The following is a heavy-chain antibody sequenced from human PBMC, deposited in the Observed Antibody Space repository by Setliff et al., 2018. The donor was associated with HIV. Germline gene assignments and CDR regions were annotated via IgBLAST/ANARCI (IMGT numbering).Heavy chain of an antibody. Sequence: PSETLSLTCTVSGGSISSYYWSWIRQPPGKGLEWIGYIYYSGSTNYNPPLKSRVTISVDTSKNQFSLKLSSVTAADTAVYYCARGVRGYGEIRYFFYYYYMDVWGKGTTVTVSS. J-gene: IGHJ6*03. V-gene: IGHV4-59*08. CDR1: GGSISSYY. D-gene: IGHD3-9*01. CDR2: IYYSGST. CDR3: ARGVRGYGEIRYFFYYYYMDV.